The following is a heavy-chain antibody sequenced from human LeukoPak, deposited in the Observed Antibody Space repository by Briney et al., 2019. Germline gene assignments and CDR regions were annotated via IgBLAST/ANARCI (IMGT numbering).Heavy chain of an antibody. CDR2: INGDGSST. D-gene: IGHD6-13*01. CDR1: GFTFSSYW. Sequence: PGGSLRLSCAASGFTFSSYWMHWVRQAPGKGLVWVSRINGDGSSTSYADSVKGRFTISRDNAKNTLYLQMNSLRAEDTAVYYCTRVGFKSIAAAGTDYWGQGTLVTVSS. V-gene: IGHV3-74*01. CDR3: TRVGFKSIAAAGTDY. J-gene: IGHJ4*02.